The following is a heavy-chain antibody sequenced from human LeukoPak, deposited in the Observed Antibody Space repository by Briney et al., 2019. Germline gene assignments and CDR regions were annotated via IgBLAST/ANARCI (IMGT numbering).Heavy chain of an antibody. CDR3: AKGVHYGMDV. V-gene: IGHV3-23*01. Sequence: LPGGSLRLSCAASGFTFSNYVMNWVRQAPGKGLEWVSGISGSGGITNYADSVKGRFTIFRDNSINTLYLQMNTLRDEDTAIYYCAKGVHYGMDVWGQGTTVTVSS. D-gene: IGHD3-10*01. J-gene: IGHJ6*02. CDR1: GFTFSNYV. CDR2: ISGSGGIT.